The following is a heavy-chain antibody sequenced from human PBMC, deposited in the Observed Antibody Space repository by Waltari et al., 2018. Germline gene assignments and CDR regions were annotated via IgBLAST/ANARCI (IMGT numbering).Heavy chain of an antibody. V-gene: IGHV5-51*01. CDR3: ARRSGYAAPHFDN. Sequence: GLELMGSIYPGDSDTRYRPSFQGQVTISADKSISTAYLQWSSLKASDTAMYYCARRSGYAAPHFDNWGQGTLVTVSS. CDR2: IYPGDSDT. J-gene: IGHJ4*02. D-gene: IGHD5-12*01.